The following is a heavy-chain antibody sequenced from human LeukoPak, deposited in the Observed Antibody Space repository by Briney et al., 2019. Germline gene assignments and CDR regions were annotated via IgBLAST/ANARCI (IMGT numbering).Heavy chain of an antibody. CDR3: ARIFGYYYFYMDV. CDR2: IRTEDYDGAT. V-gene: IGHV3-49*04. Sequence: GGSLRLSCAASAVTFGDYAMGWVRQAPGKGLEWVGFIRTEDYDGATDYGASVKGRFTISRDDSKNVAYLQMNSLNTEDTAVYYCARIFGYYYFYMDVWGKGTTVIVSS. J-gene: IGHJ6*03. D-gene: IGHD3-16*01. CDR1: AVTFGDYA.